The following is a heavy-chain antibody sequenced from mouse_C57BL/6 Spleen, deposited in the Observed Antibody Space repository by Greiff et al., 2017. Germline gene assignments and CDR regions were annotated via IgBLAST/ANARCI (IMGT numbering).Heavy chain of an antibody. D-gene: IGHD4-1*01. CDR3: ARAGLGRGAY. CDR1: GYTFTSYW. Sequence: QVQLQQPGAELVRPGPSVKLSCKASGYTFTSYWMPWVKQRPGQGLGWIGGIVPSDGYTNYNPKFKGKATLTVDTSSSTSYMQLSSLTSEDSAVYYCARAGLGRGAYWGQGTLVTVSA. V-gene: IGHV1-59*01. J-gene: IGHJ3*01. CDR2: IVPSDGYT.